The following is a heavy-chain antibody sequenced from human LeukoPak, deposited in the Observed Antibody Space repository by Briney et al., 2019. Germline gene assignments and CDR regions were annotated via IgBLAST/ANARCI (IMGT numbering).Heavy chain of an antibody. V-gene: IGHV4-39*01. CDR3: ARLGGQLWLPGSFFDY. J-gene: IGHJ4*02. CDR2: VDHSGST. CDR1: RGSISSRSYY. Sequence: PSETLSLTCTVSRGSISSRSYYWGWVRQAPGKGLEWIGSVDHSGSTYYNPSLKRRVTIAVDTSKNQFSLSLSYVTAADTAVYYCARLGGQLWLPGSFFDYWGQGTLVTVSS. D-gene: IGHD5-18*01.